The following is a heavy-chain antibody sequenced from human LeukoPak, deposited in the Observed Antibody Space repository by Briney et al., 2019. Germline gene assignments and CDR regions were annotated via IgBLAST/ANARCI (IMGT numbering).Heavy chain of an antibody. CDR1: GFSFGGYA. CDR2: ISGSGGTI. J-gene: IGHJ4*02. D-gene: IGHD2-21*01. CDR3: AKVLGSRIAVSDPFDY. Sequence: GGSLRLSCAASGFSFGGYALNWVRQAPGKGLEWVSAISGSGGTIFYADSVKGRFTISRDHSKNTLFLQMNSLRAEDTAVYYCAKVLGSRIAVSDPFDYWGQGTLVTVSS. V-gene: IGHV3-23*01.